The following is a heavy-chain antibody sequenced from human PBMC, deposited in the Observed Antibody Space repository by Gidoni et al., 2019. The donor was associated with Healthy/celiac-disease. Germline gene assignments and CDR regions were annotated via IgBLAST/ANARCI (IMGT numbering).Heavy chain of an antibody. V-gene: IGHV4-39*01. J-gene: IGHJ4*02. CDR3: ARLGCSSTSCLDY. CDR1: GGSISSSSYY. Sequence: QLQLQESGPGLVQPSETLSLTCTVSGGSISSSSYYWGWIRQPPGKGLEWIGSIYYSGSTYYNPSLKSRVTISVDTSKNQFSLKLSSVTAADTAVYYCARLGCSSTSCLDYWGQGTLVTVSS. CDR2: IYYSGST. D-gene: IGHD2-2*01.